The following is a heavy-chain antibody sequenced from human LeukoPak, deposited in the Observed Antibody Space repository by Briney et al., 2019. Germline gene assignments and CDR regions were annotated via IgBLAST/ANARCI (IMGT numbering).Heavy chain of an antibody. J-gene: IGHJ4*02. V-gene: IGHV3-33*01. Sequence: PGGSLRLSCAASGFSFSGDAIHWVRQAPGKGLEWVALIWSDGSQTKYAGSVKGRFTVSRDNSKNTACLQMSGLTVEDTAVYYCAGAAGLGNYLIDYWGQGTLVTVSS. CDR2: IWSDGSQT. CDR3: AGAAGLGNYLIDY. D-gene: IGHD3-16*01. CDR1: GFSFSGDA.